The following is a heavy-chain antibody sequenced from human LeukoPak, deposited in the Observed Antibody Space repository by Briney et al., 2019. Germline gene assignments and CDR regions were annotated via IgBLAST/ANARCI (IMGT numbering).Heavy chain of an antibody. D-gene: IGHD3-22*01. J-gene: IGHJ4*02. Sequence: GGSLRLSCAASGFTFSSYAMSWVRQAPGKGLEWVSAISGSGGSTYYADSVKGRFTISRDNSKNTLYLQMNSLRAEDTAVYYCAKDNTRITMTRPFDYWGQGTLVTVSS. CDR2: ISGSGGST. CDR3: AKDNTRITMTRPFDY. CDR1: GFTFSSYA. V-gene: IGHV3-23*01.